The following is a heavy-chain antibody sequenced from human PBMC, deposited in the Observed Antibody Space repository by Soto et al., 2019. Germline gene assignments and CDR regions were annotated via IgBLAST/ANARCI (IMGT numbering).Heavy chain of an antibody. Sequence: EMQLVEAGGGLVKPGGSLRLSCTASGFTFSTAWMNWVRQAPGKGLEWVGRIKTKTDGGTTDYAAHVNGRFTISRDDSNTTLYLKMNSLNTDDKAVYYCTKGDVDTAMVDLWGQGTLVTVSS. J-gene: IGHJ4*02. CDR1: GFTFSTAW. D-gene: IGHD5-18*01. CDR2: IKTKTDGGTT. V-gene: IGHV3-15*01. CDR3: TKGDVDTAMVDL.